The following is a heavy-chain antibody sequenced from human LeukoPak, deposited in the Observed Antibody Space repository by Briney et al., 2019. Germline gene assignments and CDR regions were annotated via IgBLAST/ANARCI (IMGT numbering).Heavy chain of an antibody. CDR3: AGLPAYYYDTSGFYFDY. CDR1: GFTFDDYA. V-gene: IGHV3-9*01. J-gene: IGHJ4*02. D-gene: IGHD3-22*01. CDR2: ISWNSDIV. Sequence: GGSLRLSCAASGFTFDDYAMHWVRQAPGKGLEWVSGISWNSDIVGYADSVKGRFTISRDNVKNSLYLQMNSLRAEDTAVYYCAGLPAYYYDTSGFYFDYWGQGTLVTVSS.